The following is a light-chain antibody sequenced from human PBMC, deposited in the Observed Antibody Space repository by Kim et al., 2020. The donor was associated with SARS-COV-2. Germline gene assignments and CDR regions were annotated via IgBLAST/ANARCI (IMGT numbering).Light chain of an antibody. J-gene: IGKJ1*01. V-gene: IGKV3-15*01. CDR2: GAS. CDR3: QQYNNSPRT. Sequence: EIVMTQSPAALSVSPGERATLSCRASQSVSSSLAWYQQKPGQAPRLLIHGASTSTTGIPARFSGSGSGTEFTLNISSLQSEDLALYYCQQYNNSPRTFGQGTKVDIK. CDR1: QSVSSS.